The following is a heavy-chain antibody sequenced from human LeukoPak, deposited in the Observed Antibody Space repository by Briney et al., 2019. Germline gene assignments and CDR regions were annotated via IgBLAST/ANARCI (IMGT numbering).Heavy chain of an antibody. Sequence: SGPTLVTPTQTLTLTCTFSGFSLFTSGVGVGWIRQPPGKALEWLALIYWDDYRRYSPSLKGRLTITKDTSKNQVVLTMTNVDPVDTGTYYCARTYFYGSGSSSSFDYWGQGTLVTVSS. D-gene: IGHD3-10*01. J-gene: IGHJ4*02. CDR2: IYWDDYR. CDR1: GFSLFTSGVG. V-gene: IGHV2-5*02. CDR3: ARTYFYGSGSSSSFDY.